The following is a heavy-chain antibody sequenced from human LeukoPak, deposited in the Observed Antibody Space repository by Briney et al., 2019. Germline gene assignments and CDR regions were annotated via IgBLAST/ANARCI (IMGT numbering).Heavy chain of an antibody. CDR1: RVSLSSINYY. V-gene: IGHV4-39*07. Sequence: SETLSLTCTVSRVSLSSINYYWGWIRHPPGKGLEWIGSIYYSGSTYYNPSLKSRVTISVDTSKNQFSLKLSSVTAADTAVYYCARGRWLQSDYWGQGTLVTVSS. CDR3: ARGRWLQSDY. D-gene: IGHD5-24*01. CDR2: IYYSGST. J-gene: IGHJ4*02.